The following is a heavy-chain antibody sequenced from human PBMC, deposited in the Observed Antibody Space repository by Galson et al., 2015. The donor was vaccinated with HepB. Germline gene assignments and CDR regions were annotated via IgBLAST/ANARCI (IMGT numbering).Heavy chain of an antibody. J-gene: IGHJ4*02. D-gene: IGHD3-16*01. CDR1: GFTFSSYD. V-gene: IGHV3-30*02. CDR2: IRYDGSNE. Sequence: SLRLSCAAYGFTFSSYDIHWVRQAPGKGLEWVAFIRYDGSNEYYADSVKGRFTISRDNSKNTLYLQMNSLRAEDTAVYYCAKAKRLGVKGYFDYWGQGTLVTVSS. CDR3: AKAKRLGVKGYFDY.